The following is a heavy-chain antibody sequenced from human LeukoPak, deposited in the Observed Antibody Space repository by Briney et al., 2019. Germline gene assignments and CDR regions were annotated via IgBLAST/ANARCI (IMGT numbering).Heavy chain of an antibody. CDR3: ARGQLWLGNWFDP. Sequence: GGSLRLSCAASGFTFSSYSMNWVRQAPGKGLEWVSYISSSSSTIYYADSVKGRFTISRDNAKNSLYLQMNSLRAEDTAVYYCARGQLWLGNWFDPWGQGTLVTVSS. D-gene: IGHD5-18*01. CDR2: ISSSSSTI. J-gene: IGHJ5*02. V-gene: IGHV3-48*01. CDR1: GFTFSSYS.